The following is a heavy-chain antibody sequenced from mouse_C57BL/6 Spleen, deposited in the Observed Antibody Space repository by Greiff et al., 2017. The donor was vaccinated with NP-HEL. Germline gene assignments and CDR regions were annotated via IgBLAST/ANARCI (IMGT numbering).Heavy chain of an antibody. Sequence: QVQLQQSGAELVRPGTSVKVSCKASGYAFTNYLIEWVKQRPGQGLEWIGVINPGSGGTNYNEKFKGKATMTADKSSSTAYMQLSSLTSENSAVYFCARDWDDYNFDYWGQGTTLTVSS. D-gene: IGHD4-1*01. CDR1: GYAFTNYL. CDR2: INPGSGGT. CDR3: ARDWDDYNFDY. J-gene: IGHJ2*01. V-gene: IGHV1-54*01.